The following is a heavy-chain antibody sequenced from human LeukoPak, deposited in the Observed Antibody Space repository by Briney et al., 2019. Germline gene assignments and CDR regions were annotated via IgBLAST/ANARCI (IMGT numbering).Heavy chain of an antibody. CDR1: GGSISSSSYY. CDR2: IYYSGST. D-gene: IGHD3-22*01. CDR3: ARVGGYYSYYFDY. V-gene: IGHV4-39*07. Sequence: PSETLSLTCTVSGGSISSSSYYWGWIRQPPGKGLEWIGSIYYSGSTYYNPSLKSRVTISVDTSKNLFSLKLSSVTAADTAVYYCARVGGYYSYYFDYWGQGTLVTVSS. J-gene: IGHJ4*02.